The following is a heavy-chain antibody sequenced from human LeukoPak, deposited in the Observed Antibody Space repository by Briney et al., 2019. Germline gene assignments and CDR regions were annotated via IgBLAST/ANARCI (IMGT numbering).Heavy chain of an antibody. CDR3: ARGGKAYYYDSSGYGAFDI. J-gene: IGHJ3*02. D-gene: IGHD3-22*01. V-gene: IGHV1-46*03. CDR1: GYTFTSYY. Sequence: ASVKLSCKASGYTFTSYYMHWVRQAPGQGLEWMGIINPSGGSTSYAQKFQGRVTMTRDTSTSTVYMELSSLRSEDTAVYYCARGGKAYYYDSSGYGAFDIWGQGTMVTVSS. CDR2: INPSGGST.